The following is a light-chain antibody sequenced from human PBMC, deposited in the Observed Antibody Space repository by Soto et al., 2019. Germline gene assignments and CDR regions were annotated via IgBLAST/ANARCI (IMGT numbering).Light chain of an antibody. V-gene: IGKV3-20*01. Sequence: EIVLTQSPGTLSLSPRERATLSSRARQSVSDNSLAWHQHKGDQAPTLLIYPASTRATGVPDRFSGTGSGKDFGVTSGRLDTDDYGVYYCQQYGGSPFTFGPGTKVDIK. J-gene: IGKJ3*01. CDR3: QQYGGSPFT. CDR1: QSVSDNS. CDR2: PAS.